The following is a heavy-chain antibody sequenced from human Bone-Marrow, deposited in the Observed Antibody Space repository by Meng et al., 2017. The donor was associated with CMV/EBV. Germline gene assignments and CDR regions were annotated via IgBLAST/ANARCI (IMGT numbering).Heavy chain of an antibody. CDR1: GGSISRYY. Sequence: GSLRLSCTVSGGSISRYYWSWIRQPPGKGLEWIGYIYYSGSTNYNPSLKSRVTISVDTSKNQFSLKLSSVTAADTAVYYCARASPDTRKGYCSSTSCYNYYYYYGMDVWGQGTTVTVSS. J-gene: IGHJ6*02. D-gene: IGHD2-2*02. CDR2: IYYSGST. V-gene: IGHV4-59*01. CDR3: ARASPDTRKGYCSSTSCYNYYYYYGMDV.